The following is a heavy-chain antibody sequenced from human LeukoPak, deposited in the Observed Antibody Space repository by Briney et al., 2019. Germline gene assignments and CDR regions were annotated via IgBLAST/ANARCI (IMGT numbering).Heavy chain of an antibody. J-gene: IGHJ4*02. CDR3: TRRGHYDTFGY. Sequence: SETLSLTCTVSGVSLRSLCYYWAWIRQPAGNGLEWIGIIFYSGGAYDNTSLTSQPTLPLDTSKHQFSLRLNSVTAADTAVDYCTRRGHYDTFGYWGPGSLVTVSS. CDR1: GVSLRSLCYY. D-gene: IGHD3-22*01. V-gene: IGHV4-39*01. CDR2: IFYSGGA.